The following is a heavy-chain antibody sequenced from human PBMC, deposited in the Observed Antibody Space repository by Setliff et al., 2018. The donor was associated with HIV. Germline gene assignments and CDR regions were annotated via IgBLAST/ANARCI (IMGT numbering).Heavy chain of an antibody. D-gene: IGHD2-2*01. Sequence: GASVKVSCKASGYTFTSYSMHWVRQAPGQGLEWMGIINPNSGGTNYAQKFQGWVTMTRDTSISTAYMELSRLRSDDTAVYYCAREGRVKTDCSSTSCYVGGMDVWGQGTTVTVSS. J-gene: IGHJ6*02. CDR2: INPNSGGT. V-gene: IGHV1-2*04. CDR1: GYTFTSYS. CDR3: AREGRVKTDCSSTSCYVGGMDV.